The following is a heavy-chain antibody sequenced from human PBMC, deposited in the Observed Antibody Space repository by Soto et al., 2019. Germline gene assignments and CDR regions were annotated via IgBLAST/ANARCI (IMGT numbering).Heavy chain of an antibody. CDR1: GGSISSYY. CDR2: IYYSVST. D-gene: IGHD6-19*01. V-gene: IGHV4-59*08. J-gene: IGHJ6*03. Sequence: SETLSLTCTVSGGSISSYYWSWIRQPPGKGLECIGYIYYSVSTNYNPSLKSRVTISVDTSKNQFSLKLSSVTAADTAVYYCAGLVAGTNYYYYYYMDVWGKGTTVTVSS. CDR3: AGLVAGTNYYYYYYMDV.